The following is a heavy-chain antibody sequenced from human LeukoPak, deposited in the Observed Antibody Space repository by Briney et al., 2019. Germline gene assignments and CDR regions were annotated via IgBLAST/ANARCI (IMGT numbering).Heavy chain of an antibody. V-gene: IGHV1-69*06. CDR3: AGPDSDYVWGSYHGAFDI. D-gene: IGHD3-16*02. CDR1: GYTFTSYG. CDR2: IIPIFGTA. Sequence: SVKVPCKASGYTFTSYGISWVRQAPGQGLEWMGGIIPIFGTANYAQKFQGRVTITADKSTSTAYMELSSLRSEDTSVYYCAGPDSDYVWGSYHGAFDIWGQGTMVTVSS. J-gene: IGHJ3*02.